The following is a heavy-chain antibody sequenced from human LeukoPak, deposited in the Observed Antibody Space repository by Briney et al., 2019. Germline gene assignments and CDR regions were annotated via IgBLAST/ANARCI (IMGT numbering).Heavy chain of an antibody. CDR2: ISSSGSTI. J-gene: IGHJ3*02. V-gene: IGHV3-11*04. D-gene: IGHD2-2*01. Sequence: GGSLRLSCAASGFTLSDYYMSWIRQAPGKGLEWVSYISSSGSTIYYADSVKGRFTISRDNAKNSLYLQMNSLRAEDTAVYYCARDGSRCSSTSCYWDDAFDIWGQGTMVTVSS. CDR1: GFTLSDYY. CDR3: ARDGSRCSSTSCYWDDAFDI.